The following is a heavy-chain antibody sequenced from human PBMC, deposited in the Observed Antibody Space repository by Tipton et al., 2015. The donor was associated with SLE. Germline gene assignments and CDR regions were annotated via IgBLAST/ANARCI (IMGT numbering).Heavy chain of an antibody. CDR3: ARNGYRSINWPYWYFDL. D-gene: IGHD6-13*01. J-gene: IGHJ2*01. CDR1: GGSISNHF. Sequence: TLSLTCSVSGGSISNHFWSWIRQPPGKGLEWIGYIFYTGTTNYNSSLKTRVTISVDTSKNQFSLKLRSVTAADTAVYYCARNGYRSINWPYWYFDLWGRGTLVTVSS. V-gene: IGHV4-59*07. CDR2: IFYTGTT.